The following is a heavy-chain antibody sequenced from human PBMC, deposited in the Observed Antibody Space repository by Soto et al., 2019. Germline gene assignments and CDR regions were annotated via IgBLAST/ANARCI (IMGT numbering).Heavy chain of an antibody. CDR3: ARGSSGWYSNYYYYYGMDV. V-gene: IGHV1-69*13. D-gene: IGHD6-19*01. Sequence: SVQVSCKASGGTFSSYAISWARQAPGQGLEWMGGIIPIFGTANYAQKFQGRVTITADESTSTAYMELSSLRSEDTAVYYCARGSSGWYSNYYYYYGMDVWGQGTTVTVSS. CDR1: GGTFSSYA. J-gene: IGHJ6*02. CDR2: IIPIFGTA.